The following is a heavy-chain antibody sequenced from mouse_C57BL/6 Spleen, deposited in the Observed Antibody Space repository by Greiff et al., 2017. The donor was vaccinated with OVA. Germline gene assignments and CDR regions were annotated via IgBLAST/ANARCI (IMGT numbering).Heavy chain of an antibody. V-gene: IGHV1-50*01. Sequence: QVQLQQSEAELVKPGASVKLSCKASGYTFTSYWMQWVKQRPGQGLEWIGEIDPSDSYTNYNQKFKGKATLTVDTSSSTAYMQRSSLTSEDSAVYYCARPLYDGYGGLFAYWGQGTLVTVSA. D-gene: IGHD2-3*01. CDR3: ARPLYDGYGGLFAY. J-gene: IGHJ3*01. CDR2: IDPSDSYT. CDR1: GYTFTSYW.